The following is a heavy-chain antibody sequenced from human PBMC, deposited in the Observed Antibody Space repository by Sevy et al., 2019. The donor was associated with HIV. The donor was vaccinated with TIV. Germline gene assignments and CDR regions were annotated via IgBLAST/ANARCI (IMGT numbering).Heavy chain of an antibody. CDR3: ARTAGTSGYFDY. D-gene: IGHD6-13*01. CDR2: ISYDGSNK. Sequence: GGSLRLSCAASGFTFSSYVMHWVRQAPGKGLEWVAGISYDGSNKYYADSVKGRFTISRDNSKNTLYLQMNSLRAEDTAVYYCARTAGTSGYFDYWGQGTLVTVSS. V-gene: IGHV3-30-3*01. CDR1: GFTFSSYV. J-gene: IGHJ4*02.